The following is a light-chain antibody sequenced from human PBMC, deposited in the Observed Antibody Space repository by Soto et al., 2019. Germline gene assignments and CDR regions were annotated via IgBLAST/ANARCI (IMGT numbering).Light chain of an antibody. CDR1: QSVSYN. CDR2: GAF. Sequence: EIVMTQSPATLSVSPGETATLSCRASQSVSYNLAWYQQKPGQDPRLLIYGAFTRATGIPARFSGSGSGTECTLTISSLQSEDFAVYYCQQYKNWPPLTFDGGTKVEIK. J-gene: IGKJ4*01. V-gene: IGKV3-15*01. CDR3: QQYKNWPPLT.